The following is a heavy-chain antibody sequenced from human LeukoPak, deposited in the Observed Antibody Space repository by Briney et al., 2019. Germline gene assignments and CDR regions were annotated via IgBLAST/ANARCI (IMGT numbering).Heavy chain of an antibody. J-gene: IGHJ4*02. CDR2: IIPILGIA. D-gene: IGHD3-3*01. Sequence: SVKVSRKASGGTFSSYAISWVRQAPGQGLEWMGRIIPILGIANYAQKFQGRVTITADKSTSTAYMELSSLRSEDTAVYYCARGSYDFWSGFSIDYWGQGTLVTVSS. CDR3: ARGSYDFWSGFSIDY. CDR1: GGTFSSYA. V-gene: IGHV1-69*04.